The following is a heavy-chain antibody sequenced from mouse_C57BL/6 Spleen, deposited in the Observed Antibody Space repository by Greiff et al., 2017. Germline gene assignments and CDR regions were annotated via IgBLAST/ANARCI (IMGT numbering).Heavy chain of an antibody. CDR1: GYTFTSYW. J-gene: IGHJ1*03. CDR2: IDPSDSYT. V-gene: IGHV1-59*01. D-gene: IGHD1-1*01. Sequence: QVQLQQPGAELVRPGTSVKLSCKASGYTFTSYWMHWVKQRPGQGLEWIGVIDPSDSYTNYNQKFKGTATLTVDTSSSTAYMQLSSLTSEDSAVYEGARTACGSSWYFDDWGTGTTVTVSS. CDR3: ARTACGSSWYFDD.